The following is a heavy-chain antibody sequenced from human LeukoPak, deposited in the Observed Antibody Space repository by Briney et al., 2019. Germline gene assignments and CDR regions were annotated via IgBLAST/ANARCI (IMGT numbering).Heavy chain of an antibody. CDR1: GGTFSSYA. Sequence: SVKVSCKASGGTFSSYAISWVRQAPGQGLEWMGRIIPIFGTANYAQKFQGRVTITTGESTSTAYMELSSLRSEDTAVYYCASDGSSGLLDIWGQGTMVTVSS. CDR3: ASDGSSGLLDI. J-gene: IGHJ3*02. V-gene: IGHV1-69*05. CDR2: IIPIFGTA. D-gene: IGHD3-22*01.